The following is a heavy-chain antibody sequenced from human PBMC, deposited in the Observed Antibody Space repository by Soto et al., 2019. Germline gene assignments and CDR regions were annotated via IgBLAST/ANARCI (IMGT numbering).Heavy chain of an antibody. V-gene: IGHV4-31*03. Sequence: QVQLQEAAPGLVNPSKTLSLPCTVFGGSFNSGGSYWGWIRQHQGKGREWIGYTYCIGNTYYNPSLKSRVTISVDTSKNQFSLKLTSVTAADTAVYYCARSVFPWGQGTLVTVSS. CDR2: TYCIGNT. J-gene: IGHJ5*02. CDR1: GGSFNSGGSY. CDR3: ARSVFP.